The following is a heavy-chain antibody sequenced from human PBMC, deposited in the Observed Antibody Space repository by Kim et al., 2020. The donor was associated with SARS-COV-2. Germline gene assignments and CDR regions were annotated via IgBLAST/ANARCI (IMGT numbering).Heavy chain of an antibody. CDR3: ARDLVAAAGPYYYGMDV. Sequence: VKGRFTIARDNAKNSLYLQMNSLRAEDTAVYYCARDLVAAAGPYYYGMDVWGQGTTVTVSS. V-gene: IGHV3-11*06. D-gene: IGHD6-13*01. J-gene: IGHJ6*02.